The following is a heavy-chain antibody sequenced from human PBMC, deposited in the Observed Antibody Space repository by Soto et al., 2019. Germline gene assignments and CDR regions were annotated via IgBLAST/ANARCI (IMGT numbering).Heavy chain of an antibody. D-gene: IGHD5-18*01. CDR2: INTGNGNT. Sequence: GASVKVSCKASGYSFTTYAIHWARQAPGQRPEWMGWINTGNGNTNYAQKLQGRVTMTTDTSTSTAYMELRSLRSDDTAVYYCARMLGYSYDLNWFDPWGQGTLVTVSS. J-gene: IGHJ5*02. V-gene: IGHV1-3*04. CDR3: ARMLGYSYDLNWFDP. CDR1: GYSFTTYA.